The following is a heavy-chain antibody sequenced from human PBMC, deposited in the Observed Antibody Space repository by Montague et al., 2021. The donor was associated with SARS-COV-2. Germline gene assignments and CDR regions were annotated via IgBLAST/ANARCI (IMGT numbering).Heavy chain of an antibody. CDR3: ARNAYNHYGLDV. V-gene: IGHV4-59*08. CDR2: IDDSGTT. Sequence: SETLSLTCSVYGGSLSTYYWSWIRQPPGKGLVWIGYIDDSGTTRYNPSLRSRATISLDLSKNQFSLDLNSVTAADTAVYYCARNAYNHYGLDVWGQGTTVTVSS. CDR1: GGSLSTYY. J-gene: IGHJ6*02.